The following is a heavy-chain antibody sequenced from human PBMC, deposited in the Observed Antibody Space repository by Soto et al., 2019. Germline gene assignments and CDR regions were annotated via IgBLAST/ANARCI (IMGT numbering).Heavy chain of an antibody. CDR3: ARQSDYSGAYWPY. J-gene: IGHJ4*02. CDR1: GYRFTSYW. CDR2: IYPGDSDA. D-gene: IGHD1-26*01. Sequence: PGESLKISFKGSGYRFTSYWIGWVRQMPGKGLEWVGIIYPGDSDARYSPSFQGQVTISVDKSNNTAYLHWSRLKAPDTAIYYCARQSDYSGAYWPYWGQGTLVTVSS. V-gene: IGHV5-51*01.